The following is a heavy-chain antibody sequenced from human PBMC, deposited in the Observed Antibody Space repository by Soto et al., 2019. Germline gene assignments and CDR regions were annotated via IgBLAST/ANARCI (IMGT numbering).Heavy chain of an antibody. CDR1: GYXFTSYL. CDR2: IYPGDSDT. V-gene: IGHV5-51*01. J-gene: IGHJ6*02. CDR3: ARRSVDGMDV. Sequence: EXLKISCKCSGYXFTSYLLVWVRHMPGKGLEWMGIIYPGDSDTRYSPSFQGQVTISADKSISTAYMKWSSLKASDTAMYYCARRSVDGMDVWGQGTTGTVSS.